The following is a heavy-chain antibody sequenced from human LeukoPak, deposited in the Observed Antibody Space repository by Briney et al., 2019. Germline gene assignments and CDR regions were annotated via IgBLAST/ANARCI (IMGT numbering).Heavy chain of an antibody. CDR2: IYYSGST. J-gene: IGHJ4*02. CDR1: SGSISSSSYY. V-gene: IGHV4-39*01. Sequence: SETLSLTCTVSSGSISSSSYYWGWIRQPPGKGLEWIGNIYYSGSTYYNPSLKSRVTISVETSQSQFSLRLSSVTAADTAVYYCARYDSGGFYRNFDYWGQGTLVTVSS. D-gene: IGHD3-22*01. CDR3: ARYDSGGFYRNFDY.